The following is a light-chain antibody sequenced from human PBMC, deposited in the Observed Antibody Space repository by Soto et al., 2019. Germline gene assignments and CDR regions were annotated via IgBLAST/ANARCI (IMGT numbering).Light chain of an antibody. CDR1: QTVTSNY. Sequence: EIVLTQSPGTLFLSPGERATLSCGASQTVTSNYLAWYQQKSGQAPRLLISGASTRATGIPDRFSGSGSGTDFTLTISRLEPEDFAVYYCQQYVSSPWTFGQGTKVEI. V-gene: IGKV3-20*01. CDR3: QQYVSSPWT. J-gene: IGKJ1*01. CDR2: GAS.